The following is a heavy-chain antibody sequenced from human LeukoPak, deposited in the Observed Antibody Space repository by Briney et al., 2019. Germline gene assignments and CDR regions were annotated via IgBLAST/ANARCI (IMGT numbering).Heavy chain of an antibody. CDR2: IYYSGST. J-gene: IGHJ6*02. Sequence: SETLSLTCTVSGGSISSSSYYWGWIRQPPGKGLEWIGSIYYSGSTYYNPSLKGRVTISVDTSKNQFSLKLSSVTAADTAVYYCATRDYCSSTSCYWDYYYGMDVWGQGTTVTVSS. CDR3: ATRDYCSSTSCYWDYYYGMDV. V-gene: IGHV4-39*01. CDR1: GGSISSSSYY. D-gene: IGHD2-2*01.